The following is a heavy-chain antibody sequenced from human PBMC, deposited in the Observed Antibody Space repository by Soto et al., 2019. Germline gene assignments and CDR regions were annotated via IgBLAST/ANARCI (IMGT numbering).Heavy chain of an antibody. CDR1: AFSLSTSGVG. D-gene: IGHD1-1*01. CDR2: IFWADDK. Sequence: QITLRESGPTLVKPTQTLTLTCTFSAFSLSTSGVGVGWIRQPPGTALEWLGIIFWADDKRYRPSLKRRLSITKDTPKRLFVLTMSNRDPLDIATYYCAQLPWKECRPRDPVVNWGRGAPVAVSS. V-gene: IGHV2-5*02. CDR3: AQLPWKECRPRDPVVN. J-gene: IGHJ4*02.